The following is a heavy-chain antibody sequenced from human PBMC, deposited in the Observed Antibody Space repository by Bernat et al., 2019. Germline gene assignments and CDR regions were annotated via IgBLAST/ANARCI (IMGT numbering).Heavy chain of an antibody. CDR3: ASLVGSSSSSGGFDY. CDR2: IWYDGSNK. V-gene: IGHV3-33*01. Sequence: QVQLVESGGGVVQPGRSLRLSCAASGFTFSSYGMHWVRQAPGKGLEWVAVIWYDGSNKYYADSVKGRFTISRDNSKNRLYLQMNSLGAEDTAVYYCASLVGSSSSSGGFDYWGQGTLVTVSS. CDR1: GFTFSSYG. D-gene: IGHD6-6*01. J-gene: IGHJ4*02.